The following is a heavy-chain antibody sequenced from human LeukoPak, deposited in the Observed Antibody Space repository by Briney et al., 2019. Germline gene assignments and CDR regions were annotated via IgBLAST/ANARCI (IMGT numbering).Heavy chain of an antibody. CDR1: GGTFTGYY. V-gene: IGHV1-2*02. D-gene: IGHD2-15*01. CDR3: ARSKSGSTTRRNAFDI. J-gene: IGHJ3*02. Sequence: ASVKVSCKASGGTFTGYYMHWVRQAPGQGLEWMGWINPNSGGTNYAQKFQGRVTMTRDTSISTAYMELSRLRSDDTAVYYCARSKSGSTTRRNAFDIWGQGTMVTVSS. CDR2: INPNSGGT.